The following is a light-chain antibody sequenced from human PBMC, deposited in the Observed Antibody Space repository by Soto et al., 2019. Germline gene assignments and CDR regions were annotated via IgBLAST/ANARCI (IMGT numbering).Light chain of an antibody. J-gene: IGLJ1*01. Sequence: QSVLTQPPSVSGAPGQRATISCTGSSSNIGAGYDVHWYQQLPGTAPKLLIYGNSNRPSGVPDRFSGSKSGTSASLAITGLQAEDEADYYCQSYDSSLSGYVFGTGTQLTVL. CDR1: SSNIGAGYD. CDR3: QSYDSSLSGYV. CDR2: GNS. V-gene: IGLV1-40*01.